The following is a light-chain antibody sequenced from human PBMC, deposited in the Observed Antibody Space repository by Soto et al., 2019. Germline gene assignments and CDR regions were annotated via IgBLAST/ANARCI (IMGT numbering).Light chain of an antibody. CDR3: MQALQAPPT. CDR1: QSLLHSNGYNY. J-gene: IGKJ2*01. V-gene: IGKV2-28*01. CDR2: LAS. Sequence: DIVMTQSPLSLPVTPGEPASISCRSSQSLLHSNGYNYLDWYLQKPGQSPQLLIYLASSRSSGGPDKFSGSGSGTDFTPRISRVEAEDVGVYYCMQALQAPPTFGQGTKLEIK.